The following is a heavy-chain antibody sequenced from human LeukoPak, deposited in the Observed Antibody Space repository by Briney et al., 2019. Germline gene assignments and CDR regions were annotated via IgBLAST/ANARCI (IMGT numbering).Heavy chain of an antibody. CDR1: GFNIRNHW. CDR3: ESSPDHQWQVLLYFDY. CDR2: MKEDGTEK. D-gene: IGHD6-19*01. J-gene: IGHJ4*02. V-gene: IGHV3-7*01. Sequence: GGSLTLSCVASGFNIRNHWMSWVRQTPGKGLEWVATMKEDGTEKDYVDAVKGRFTISRDNAMNSVYLQMSRLRAEDTAVYYRESSPDHQWQVLLYFDYWGQGALVSVSS.